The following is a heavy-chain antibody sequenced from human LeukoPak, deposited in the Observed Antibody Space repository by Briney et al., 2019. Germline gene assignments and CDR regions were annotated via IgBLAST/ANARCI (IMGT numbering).Heavy chain of an antibody. D-gene: IGHD2-15*01. Sequence: AGGSLRLSCAASGFTFSSYSMNWVRQAPGKGLEWVSSISSSSSYIYYADSVKGRFTISRDNAKNSLYLQMISLRAEDTAVYYCARDGRYCSGGSCYSRYFDYWGQGTLVTVSS. CDR1: GFTFSSYS. J-gene: IGHJ4*02. CDR2: ISSSSSYI. V-gene: IGHV3-21*01. CDR3: ARDGRYCSGGSCYSRYFDY.